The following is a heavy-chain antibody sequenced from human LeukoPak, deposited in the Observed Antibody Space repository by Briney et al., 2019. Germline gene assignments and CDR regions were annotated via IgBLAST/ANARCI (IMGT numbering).Heavy chain of an antibody. D-gene: IGHD3-16*01. J-gene: IGHJ6*02. CDR2: TYYRSKWYN. V-gene: IGHV6-1*01. CDR3: AGGGGGGGGGGMDV. Sequence: SQTLSLTCAISGDSVSSNTAAWNWIRQSPSRGLEWLGRTYYRSKWYNDYAVSVESRITIDPDTSKNQFSLQLNSVTPEDTAVYYGAGGGGGGGGGGMDVWGQGTTVSVSS. CDR1: GDSVSSNTAA.